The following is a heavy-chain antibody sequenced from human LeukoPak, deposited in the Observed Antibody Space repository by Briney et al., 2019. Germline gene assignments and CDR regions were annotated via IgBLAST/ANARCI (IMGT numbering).Heavy chain of an antibody. CDR3: ARDLEDIVVVPAAIPPDY. Sequence: PGRSLRLSCAASGFTFSSYGMHWVRQAPGKGLEWVAVIWYDGSNKYYADSVKGRFTISRDNSKNTLYLQMNSLRAEDTAVYYCARDLEDIVVVPAAIPPDYWGQGTLVTVSS. V-gene: IGHV3-33*01. CDR1: GFTFSSYG. J-gene: IGHJ4*02. D-gene: IGHD2-2*01. CDR2: IWYDGSNK.